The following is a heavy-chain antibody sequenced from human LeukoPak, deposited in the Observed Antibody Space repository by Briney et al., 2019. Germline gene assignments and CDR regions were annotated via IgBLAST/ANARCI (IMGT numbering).Heavy chain of an antibody. CDR3: ARSKRYCSGGSCYSTIDY. D-gene: IGHD2-15*01. V-gene: IGHV4-39*07. CDR2: IYYSGST. Sequence: SETLSLTCTVSGGSISSSSYYWGWIRQPPGKGLEWIGSIYYSGSTYYNPSLKSRVTISVDTSKNQFSLKLSSVTAADTAVYYCARSKRYCSGGSCYSTIDYWGQGTLVTVSS. J-gene: IGHJ4*02. CDR1: GGSISSSSYY.